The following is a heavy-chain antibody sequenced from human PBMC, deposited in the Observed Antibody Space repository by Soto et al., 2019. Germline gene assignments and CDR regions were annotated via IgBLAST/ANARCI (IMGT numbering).Heavy chain of an antibody. CDR1: GFTSSSYS. CDR2: ISSSSSYI. D-gene: IGHD6-13*01. Sequence: PGGSLRLSCAASGFTSSSYSMNWVRQAPGKGLEWVSSISSSSSYIYYADSVKGLFTISRDNAKNSLYLQMNSLRAEDTAVYYCARDYTRHSSSWYPKPRTYYYYGMDVWGQGTTVTVSS. V-gene: IGHV3-21*01. CDR3: ARDYTRHSSSWYPKPRTYYYYGMDV. J-gene: IGHJ6*02.